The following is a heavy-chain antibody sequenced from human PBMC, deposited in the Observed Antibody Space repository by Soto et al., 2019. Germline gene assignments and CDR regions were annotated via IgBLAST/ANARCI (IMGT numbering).Heavy chain of an antibody. Sequence: QVQLVESGGGVVQPGTSLRVSCVESGFTFRSYVIHWVRQAPGKGLEWVALTSYDGSDKYYGDSVRGRFTISRDNSRNTVDLQMDSLRLEDTTLYYCARWGTTGGLDVWGQGTLVSVSS. CDR1: GFTFRSYV. V-gene: IGHV3-30*19. J-gene: IGHJ1*01. D-gene: IGHD3-16*01. CDR3: ARWGTTGGLDV. CDR2: TSYDGSDK.